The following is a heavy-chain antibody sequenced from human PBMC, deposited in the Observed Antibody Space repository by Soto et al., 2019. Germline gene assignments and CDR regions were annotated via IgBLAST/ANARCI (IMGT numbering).Heavy chain of an antibody. CDR3: VKYSTFYDILTGYYSTNFFDP. D-gene: IGHD3-9*01. V-gene: IGHV3-64D*06. CDR1: GFTFSEYS. Sequence: GGSLRLSCSASGFTFSEYSMHWVRQAPGKGLQYVSTISSDGDITYYADSVKGRCTISRDNAKNTLYLQMNSLRPEDTAVYYCVKYSTFYDILTGYYSTNFFDPWGQGTLVTVSS. CDR2: ISSDGDIT. J-gene: IGHJ5*02.